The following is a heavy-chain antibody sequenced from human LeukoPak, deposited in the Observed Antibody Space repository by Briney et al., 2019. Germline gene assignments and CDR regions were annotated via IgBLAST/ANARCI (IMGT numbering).Heavy chain of an antibody. D-gene: IGHD1-26*01. Sequence: GGSLRLSCAASGFTFSSYAMSWVRQGPGKGLEWGSVISGSGGSTYYADSVKGRFTISRDNSKNTLYLQMNTLRAEDTAVYYCAKCHSGNYYYGMDVWGQGTTVTVSS. V-gene: IGHV3-23*01. J-gene: IGHJ6*02. CDR2: ISGSGGST. CDR1: GFTFSSYA. CDR3: AKCHSGNYYYGMDV.